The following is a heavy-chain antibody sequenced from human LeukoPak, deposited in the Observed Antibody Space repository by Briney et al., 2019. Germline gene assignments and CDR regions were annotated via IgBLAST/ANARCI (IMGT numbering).Heavy chain of an antibody. V-gene: IGHV3-11*01. CDR1: GFNFGDHY. Sequence: GGSLRLSCAASGFNFGDHYMAWIRQAPGKGLEWISYITASSNMIYYAESVKGRFTISRNNAKNSVFLQMKSLRAEDTAVYFCARDSGDPRLYYDFWSGYLDFWGQGTLVTVSS. D-gene: IGHD3-3*01. J-gene: IGHJ4*02. CDR2: ITASSNMI. CDR3: ARDSGDPRLYYDFWSGYLDF.